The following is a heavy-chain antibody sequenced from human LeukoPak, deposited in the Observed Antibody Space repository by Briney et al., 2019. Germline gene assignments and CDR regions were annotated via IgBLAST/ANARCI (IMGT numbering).Heavy chain of an antibody. D-gene: IGHD5-12*01. CDR1: GYTFTSYA. CDR2: INAGNGNT. J-gene: IGHJ4*02. Sequence: ASVKVSCKASGYTFTSYAMHWVRQAPGQRLEWMGRINAGNGNTKYSQKFQGRVTITRDTSASTAYMELSSLRSEDTAVYYCARVPYSGYDLDYWGQGTLVTVSS. CDR3: ARVPYSGYDLDY. V-gene: IGHV1-3*01.